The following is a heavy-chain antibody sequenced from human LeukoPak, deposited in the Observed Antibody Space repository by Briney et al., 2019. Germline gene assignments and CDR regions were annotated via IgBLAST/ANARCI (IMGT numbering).Heavy chain of an antibody. CDR1: GNYW. Sequence: PGGSLRLSCAASGNYWMHWVRQVPGKGLVWVSHINSDGSWTSYADSVKGRFTIFRDNSKNTLFLQINSLRPEDTAMYYCARVDDLDAFDIWGQGTLVTVSS. CDR2: INSDGSWT. CDR3: ARVDDLDAFDI. J-gene: IGHJ3*02. V-gene: IGHV3-74*01. D-gene: IGHD2-2*03.